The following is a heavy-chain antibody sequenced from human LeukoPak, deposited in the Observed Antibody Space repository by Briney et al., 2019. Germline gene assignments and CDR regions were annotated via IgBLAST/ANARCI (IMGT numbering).Heavy chain of an antibody. D-gene: IGHD3-22*01. CDR2: VHYTGST. V-gene: IGHV4-59*08. CDR1: GDSISNYY. CDR3: ANYYDSSGYYLT. Sequence: PSETLSLTCTVSGDSISNYYWSWLRQSPGKGLEWIGYVHYTGSTNDNPSLKSRATISLDTSKNQISLKLSSVTAADTAVYYCANYYDSSGYYLTWGQGILVTVSS. J-gene: IGHJ4*02.